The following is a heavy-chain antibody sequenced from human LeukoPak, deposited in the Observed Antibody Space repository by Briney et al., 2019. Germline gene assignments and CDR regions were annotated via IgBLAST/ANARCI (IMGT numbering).Heavy chain of an antibody. D-gene: IGHD6-19*01. Sequence: SETLSLTCTVSGGSTSSYFWSWFRQPPGKGLEWIGYVHYSRTTDYNPSLERRVTMSVDTSKNQFSLRLSSVTAADTAVYYCARQEGLGPWGQGTLVTVSS. CDR3: ARQEGLGP. CDR2: VHYSRTT. J-gene: IGHJ5*02. V-gene: IGHV4-59*08. CDR1: GGSTSSYF.